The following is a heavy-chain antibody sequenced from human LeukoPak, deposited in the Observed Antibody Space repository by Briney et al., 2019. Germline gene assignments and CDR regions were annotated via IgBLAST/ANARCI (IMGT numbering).Heavy chain of an antibody. CDR1: GGSISSSNW. CDR2: IYHSGST. Sequence: SETLSLTCAVSGGSISSSNWWSWVRQPPGKGLEWIGEIYHSGSTNYNPSLKSRVTISVDKSKNQFSLKLSSVTAADTAVYYCARLDFYDLGAFDIWGQGTMVTVSS. V-gene: IGHV4-4*02. D-gene: IGHD3-3*01. CDR3: ARLDFYDLGAFDI. J-gene: IGHJ3*02.